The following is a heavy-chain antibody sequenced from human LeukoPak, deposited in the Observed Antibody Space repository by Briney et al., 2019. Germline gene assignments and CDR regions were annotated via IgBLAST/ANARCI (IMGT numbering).Heavy chain of an antibody. Sequence: PSETLSLTCAVYGGSFSVYYCSWIRQPPGKGLESIGEINHSGSTNYNPSLKSRVTISVDTSKNQFSLKLSSVTAADTAVYYCASERYSSGWYRDFDYWGQGTLVTVSS. J-gene: IGHJ4*02. CDR1: GGSFSVYY. CDR3: ASERYSSGWYRDFDY. D-gene: IGHD6-19*01. V-gene: IGHV4-34*01. CDR2: INHSGST.